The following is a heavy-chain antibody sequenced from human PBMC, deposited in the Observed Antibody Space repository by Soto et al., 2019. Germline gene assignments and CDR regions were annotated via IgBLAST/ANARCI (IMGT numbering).Heavy chain of an antibody. CDR2: IIPNFDTP. V-gene: IGHV1-69*06. CDR1: GDSFNTFA. CDR3: ASPYYDSSGYYLWYFDY. D-gene: IGHD3-22*01. Sequence: QVQLVQSGAEVKKPGSSVKLSYKASGDSFNTFAVTWVRQAPGQGLEWMGGIIPNFDTPNYAQKFQGRVTIIADKSTSTPYMELSSLRAEDTAVYYCASPYYDSSGYYLWYFDYWGQGTLVTVSS. J-gene: IGHJ4*02.